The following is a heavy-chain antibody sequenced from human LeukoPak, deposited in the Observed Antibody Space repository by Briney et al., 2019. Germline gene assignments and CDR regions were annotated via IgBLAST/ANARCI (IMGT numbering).Heavy chain of an antibody. CDR2: INSDGSST. CDR3: ARVEYYYDSSGYLSQYYFDY. J-gene: IGHJ4*02. CDR1: GFTFSSYW. D-gene: IGHD3-22*01. Sequence: GGSLRLSCAASGFTFSSYWMHWVRQAPGKGLVWVSRINSDGSSTSYADSVKGRFTISRDNAKNTLYLQMNGLRAEDTAVYYCARVEYYYDSSGYLSQYYFDYWGQGTLVTVSS. V-gene: IGHV3-74*01.